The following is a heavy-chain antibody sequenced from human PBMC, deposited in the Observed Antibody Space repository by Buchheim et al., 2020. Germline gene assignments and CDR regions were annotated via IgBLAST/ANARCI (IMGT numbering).Heavy chain of an antibody. V-gene: IGHV3-30*18. J-gene: IGHJ6*02. Sequence: QVQLVESGGGVVQPGRSLRLSCAASGFTFSSYGMHWVRQAPGKGLEWVAVISYDGSNKYYADSVKGRFTISRDNSKNTLYLQMNSLRAEDTAVYYCAKAPGDYYHGMDVWGQGTT. D-gene: IGHD1-1*01. CDR3: AKAPGDYYHGMDV. CDR2: ISYDGSNK. CDR1: GFTFSSYG.